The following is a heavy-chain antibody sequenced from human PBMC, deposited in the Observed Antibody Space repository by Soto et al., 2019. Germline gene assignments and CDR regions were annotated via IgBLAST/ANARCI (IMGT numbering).Heavy chain of an antibody. CDR2: ISAYNGNT. Sequence: ASVKVSCKASGYTFTSYGISWVRQAPGQGLEWMGWISAYNGNTNYAQKLQGRVTMTTDTSTSTAYMDLRSLRSDDTAVYYCARVPRSRGWFDPWGKATQVTFSS. J-gene: IGHJ5*02. V-gene: IGHV1-18*01. CDR3: ARVPRSRGWFDP. CDR1: GYTFTSYG. D-gene: IGHD1-1*01.